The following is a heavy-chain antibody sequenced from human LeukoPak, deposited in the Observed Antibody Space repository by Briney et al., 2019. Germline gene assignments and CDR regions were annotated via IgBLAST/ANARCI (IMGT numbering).Heavy chain of an antibody. CDR1: GGSISSGDYY. Sequence: SQTLSLTCTVSGGSISSGDYYWSWIRQPPGQGLEWIGYIYYRGSTYYNPSLKSRVIISVDTSKNQFSLKLSSMTAADTSVYYCARHLRYGSDAFDVLGQGTMVTVSS. CDR2: IYYRGST. D-gene: IGHD3-10*01. J-gene: IGHJ3*01. V-gene: IGHV4-30-4*01. CDR3: ARHLRYGSDAFDV.